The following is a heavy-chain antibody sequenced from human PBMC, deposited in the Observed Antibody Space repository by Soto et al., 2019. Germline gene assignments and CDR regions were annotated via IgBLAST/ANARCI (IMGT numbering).Heavy chain of an antibody. D-gene: IGHD2-21*02. CDR1: GFTFSSYD. CDR2: IGTAGDT. CDR3: ARAQGDFDPTYYFDY. Sequence: EVQLVESGGGLVQPGGSLRLSCAASGFTFSSYDMHWVRQATGKGLEWVSAIGTAGDTYYPGSVKGRFTISRENAKSSLHLQMKRLRAGDTAVYYCARAQGDFDPTYYFDYWGQGTLVTVSS. V-gene: IGHV3-13*01. J-gene: IGHJ4*02.